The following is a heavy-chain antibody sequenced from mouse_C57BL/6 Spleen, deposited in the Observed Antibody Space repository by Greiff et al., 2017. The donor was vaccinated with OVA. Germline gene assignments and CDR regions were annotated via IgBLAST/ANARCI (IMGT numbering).Heavy chain of an antibody. CDR1: GFTFSSYG. CDR2: ISSGGSYT. D-gene: IGHD2-1*01. V-gene: IGHV5-6*01. J-gene: IGHJ2*01. CDR3: ARFYYGNHYLDY. Sequence: EVKLVESGGDLVKPGGSLKLSCAASGFTFSSYGMSWVRQTPDKRLEWVATISSGGSYTYYPDSVKGRFTISRDNAKNTLYLQMSSLKSEDTAMYYCARFYYGNHYLDYWGQGTTLTVSS.